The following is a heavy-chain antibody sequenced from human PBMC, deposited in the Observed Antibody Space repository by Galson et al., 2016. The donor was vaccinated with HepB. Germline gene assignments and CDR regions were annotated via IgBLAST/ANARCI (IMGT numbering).Heavy chain of an antibody. Sequence: SLRLSCAASGFTVSDNYMSWVRQAPGKGLEWVSIIYSAGDTYHADTVKGRITVSRDDSKNILYLQMNSLRPDDTAVYYCARDTDSGSRPDWWGQGTLVTVSS. V-gene: IGHV3-53*01. CDR2: IYSAGDT. J-gene: IGHJ4*02. CDR1: GFTVSDNY. CDR3: ARDTDSGSRPDW. D-gene: IGHD6-25*01.